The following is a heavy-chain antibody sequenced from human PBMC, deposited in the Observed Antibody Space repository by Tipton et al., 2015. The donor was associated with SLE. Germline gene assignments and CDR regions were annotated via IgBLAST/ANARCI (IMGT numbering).Heavy chain of an antibody. J-gene: IGHJ4*02. CDR1: GASISSDDYY. Sequence: LRLSCTVSGASISSDDYYSWIRQHPGKGLEWIGYVYYSGSTTYNPSLKRRVTISVDTSKNQFSLKLSSVTAADTAVYFCARDAEVVSRWSGLTYYFDYWGQGALVTVSS. CDR2: VYYSGST. D-gene: IGHD3-3*01. V-gene: IGHV4-30-4*01. CDR3: ARDAEVVSRWSGLTYYFDY.